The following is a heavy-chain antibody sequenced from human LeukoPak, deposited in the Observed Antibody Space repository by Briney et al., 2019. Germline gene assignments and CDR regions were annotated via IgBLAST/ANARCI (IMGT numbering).Heavy chain of an antibody. Sequence: SVKVSCKASGGTFSSYAISWVRQAPGQGLEWMGGIIPIFGTANYAQKFQGRVTITADESTSTAYMELSSLRSEDTAVYYCARHDYVGKPHFDYWGQGTLVTVSS. CDR3: ARHDYVGKPHFDY. J-gene: IGHJ4*02. V-gene: IGHV1-69*13. D-gene: IGHD4-23*01. CDR2: IIPIFGTA. CDR1: GGTFSSYA.